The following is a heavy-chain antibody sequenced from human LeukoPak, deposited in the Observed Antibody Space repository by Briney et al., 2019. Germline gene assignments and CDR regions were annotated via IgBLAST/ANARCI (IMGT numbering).Heavy chain of an antibody. Sequence: SVKVSCKASGGTFSSYAISWVRQAPGRGLEWMGGIIPIFGTANYAQKFQGRVTITTDESTSTAYMELSSLRSEDTAVYYCARGPSTAVYSGSYYFDYWGQGTLVTVSS. J-gene: IGHJ4*02. V-gene: IGHV1-69*05. CDR3: ARGPSTAVYSGSYYFDY. CDR1: GGTFSSYA. D-gene: IGHD1-26*01. CDR2: IIPIFGTA.